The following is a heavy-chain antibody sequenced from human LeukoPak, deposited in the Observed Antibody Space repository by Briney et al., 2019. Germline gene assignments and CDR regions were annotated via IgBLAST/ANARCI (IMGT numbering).Heavy chain of an antibody. D-gene: IGHD3-3*01. J-gene: IGHJ3*02. Sequence: GGSLRLSCAASGFTFSSYAMSWVRQAPGKGLEWVSAISGSGGSTYYADSVKGRFTISRDNSKNTLYLQMNSLRAEDTAVYYCAKAGSVITIFGVVTESNFFDIWGQGTMVTVSS. CDR2: ISGSGGST. CDR3: AKAGSVITIFGVVTESNFFDI. CDR1: GFTFSSYA. V-gene: IGHV3-23*01.